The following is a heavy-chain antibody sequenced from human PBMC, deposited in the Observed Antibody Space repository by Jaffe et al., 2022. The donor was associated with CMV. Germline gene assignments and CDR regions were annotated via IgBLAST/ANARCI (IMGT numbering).Heavy chain of an antibody. CDR2: ISSSSSYI. J-gene: IGHJ6*03. Sequence: EVQLVESGGGLVKPGGSLRLSCAASGFTFSSYSMNWVRQAPGKGLEWVSSISSSSSYIYYADSVKGRFTISRDNAKNSLYLQMNSLRAEDTAVYYCARGPKYCTSCHYYYYMDVWGKGTTVTVSS. D-gene: IGHD2-2*01. CDR1: GFTFSSYS. V-gene: IGHV3-21*01. CDR3: ARGPKYCTSCHYYYYMDV.